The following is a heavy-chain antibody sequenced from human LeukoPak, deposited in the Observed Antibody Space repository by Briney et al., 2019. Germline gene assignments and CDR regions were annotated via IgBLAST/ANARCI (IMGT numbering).Heavy chain of an antibody. CDR3: ARGHFGLDV. CDR2: INPDGSEK. V-gene: IGHV3-7*01. D-gene: IGHD3-10*01. Sequence: GGSLRLSCAASGFALSIRWLTWVRQTPGKGLEWVAHINPDGSEKSYVDSARGRFTISRDNAKNSVYLQMNSLRVDDTAVYYCARGHFGLDVWGQGATVAVAS. CDR1: GFALSIRW. J-gene: IGHJ6*02.